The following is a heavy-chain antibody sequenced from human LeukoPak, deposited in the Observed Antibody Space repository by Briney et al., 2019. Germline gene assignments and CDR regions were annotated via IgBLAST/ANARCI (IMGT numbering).Heavy chain of an antibody. D-gene: IGHD3-10*01. J-gene: IGHJ3*02. CDR1: GGPIRSYY. Sequence: PSETLSLTCTVSGGPIRSYYWSWIRQPPGKGLEWIGYIYYSGSTNYTPSLKSRVTISVDTSKNQFSLKLSSVTAADTAVYYCASGGFLDAFDIWGQGTMVTVSS. V-gene: IGHV4-59*01. CDR3: ASGGFLDAFDI. CDR2: IYYSGST.